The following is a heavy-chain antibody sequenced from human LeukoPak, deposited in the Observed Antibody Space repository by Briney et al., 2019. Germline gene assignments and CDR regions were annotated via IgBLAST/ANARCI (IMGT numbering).Heavy chain of an antibody. CDR1: GFTFSNYA. CDR3: AKEGLYYDFWSGYYTFSPTDYYMDV. D-gene: IGHD3-3*01. CDR2: ISGSGGST. Sequence: PGGSLRLSCAASGFTFSNYAMSWVRQAPGKGPEWVSGISGSGGSTYYADSVKGRFTISRDNSKNTLYLQMNSLRAEDTAVYYCAKEGLYYDFWSGYYTFSPTDYYMDVWGKGTTVTVSS. V-gene: IGHV3-23*01. J-gene: IGHJ6*03.